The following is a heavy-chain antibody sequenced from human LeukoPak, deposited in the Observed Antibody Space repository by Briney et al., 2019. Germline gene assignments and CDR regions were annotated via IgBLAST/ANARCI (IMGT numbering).Heavy chain of an antibody. V-gene: IGHV1-8*01. CDR1: GYTFTSYG. Sequence: GASVKVSCKASGYTFTSYGINWVRQATGQGLEWMGWMNPNSGNTGYAQKFQGRVTMTRNTSISTAYMELSSLRSEDTAVYYCARGLCYYDSSGYYSEADAYDIWGQGTMVTVSS. D-gene: IGHD3-22*01. CDR2: MNPNSGNT. J-gene: IGHJ3*02. CDR3: ARGLCYYDSSGYYSEADAYDI.